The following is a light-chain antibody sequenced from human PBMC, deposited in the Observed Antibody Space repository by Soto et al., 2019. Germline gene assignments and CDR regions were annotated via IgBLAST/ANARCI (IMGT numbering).Light chain of an antibody. CDR1: QGISIY. CDR3: QEYSSAPRVT. J-gene: IGKJ3*01. V-gene: IGKV1-27*01. CDR2: AAS. Sequence: DIQLTQSPSSLSASVGDRVTITCRASQGISIYLAWYQQQPGRVPDLLIYAASTLQSGVPSRFSXXGSGTDXXXXXXXLQPEDVATYYCQEYSSAPRVTFGPGTKVDIK.